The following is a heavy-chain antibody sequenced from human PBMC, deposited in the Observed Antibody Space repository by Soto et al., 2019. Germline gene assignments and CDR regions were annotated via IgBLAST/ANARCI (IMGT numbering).Heavy chain of an antibody. D-gene: IGHD3-10*01. J-gene: IGHJ3*01. V-gene: IGHV3-30*18. CDR1: GFTFSSYG. CDR3: AKDSGLPRFGTLIHALDL. Sequence: GGSLRLSCAASGFTFSSYGMHWVRQAPGKGLEWVAVISYGGSNKYYADSVKGRFAISRDNSRNTLYLQLNSLRDDDAAMYYCAKDSGLPRFGTLIHALDLWGQGTMVTVSS. CDR2: ISYGGSNK.